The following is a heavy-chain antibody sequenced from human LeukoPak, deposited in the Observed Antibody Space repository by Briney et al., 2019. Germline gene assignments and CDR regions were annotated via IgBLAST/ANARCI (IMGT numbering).Heavy chain of an antibody. J-gene: IGHJ4*02. CDR3: ARAHSYSTSSLPGF. D-gene: IGHD6-6*01. Sequence: ASVKVSCKASGYTFISYVMTWVRQAPGQGLEWMGWINTNTGNPTYAQGFTGRFVFSLDTSVSTAYLQISSLKAEDTAVYYCARAHSYSTSSLPGFWGQGTLVTVSS. CDR1: GYTFISYV. CDR2: INTNTGNP. V-gene: IGHV7-4-1*02.